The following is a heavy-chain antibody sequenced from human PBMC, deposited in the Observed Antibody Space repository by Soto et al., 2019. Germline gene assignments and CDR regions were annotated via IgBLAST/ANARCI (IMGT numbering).Heavy chain of an antibody. J-gene: IGHJ4*02. Sequence: QVQLVQSGAEVKKPGASVKVSCKASGYTFTSYYMHWVRQAPGQGLEWMGIINPSGGGTSYAQKFQGRVTMTRDTSTSTVYMELSSLRSEDTAVYYCASNVVVVADYYDSSGYYLGYWGQGTLVTVSS. CDR1: GYTFTSYY. CDR3: ASNVVVVADYYDSSGYYLGY. D-gene: IGHD3-22*01. CDR2: INPSGGGT. V-gene: IGHV1-46*01.